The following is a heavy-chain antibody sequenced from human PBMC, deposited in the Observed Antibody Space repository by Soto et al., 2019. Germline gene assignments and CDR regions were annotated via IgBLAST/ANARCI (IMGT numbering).Heavy chain of an antibody. CDR1: GYTFTSYY. J-gene: IGHJ6*02. D-gene: IGHD1-26*01. V-gene: IGHV1-46*01. CDR3: AREAWELRVYYYYGMDV. Sequence: ASVKVSCKASGYTFTSYYMHWVRQAPGQGLEWMGIINPSGGSTSYAQKFQGRVTMTRDTSTSTVYMELSSLRSEATAVYYCAREAWELRVYYYYGMDVWGQGTTVTVSS. CDR2: INPSGGST.